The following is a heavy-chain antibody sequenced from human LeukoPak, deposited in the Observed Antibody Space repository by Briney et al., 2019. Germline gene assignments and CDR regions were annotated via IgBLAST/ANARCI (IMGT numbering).Heavy chain of an antibody. CDR3: ARGKPVYYYDSSGYYFFDY. CDR1: GYSFTSYG. J-gene: IGHJ4*02. Sequence: ASVKVSCKASGYSFTSYGISWVRQAPGQGLEWMGWISAYNGNTNYAQKLQGRVTMTTDTSTSTAYTELRSLRSDDTAVYYCARGKPVYYYDSSGYYFFDYWGQGTLVTVSS. V-gene: IGHV1-18*01. CDR2: ISAYNGNT. D-gene: IGHD3-22*01.